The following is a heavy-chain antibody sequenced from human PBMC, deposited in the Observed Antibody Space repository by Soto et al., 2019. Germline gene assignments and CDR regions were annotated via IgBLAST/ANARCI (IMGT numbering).Heavy chain of an antibody. CDR1: GFTFGSYG. V-gene: IGHV3-30*18. CDR3: AKAIENYSTGYYKPFYYFGVDV. CDR2: ISYDGSKK. D-gene: IGHD3-22*01. Sequence: GGSLRLSCAASGFTFGSYGRHWVRQAPGKGLEWVAGISYDGSKKYYGESVKGRFTISSDNSKNTLYLQMNSLRVEDTAVYCCAKAIENYSTGYYKPFYYFGVDVWGQGTTVTVPS. J-gene: IGHJ6*02.